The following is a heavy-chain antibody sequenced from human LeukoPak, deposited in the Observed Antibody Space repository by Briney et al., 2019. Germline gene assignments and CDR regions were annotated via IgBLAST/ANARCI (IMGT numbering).Heavy chain of an antibody. CDR1: GYTFTGYY. Sequence: GASVKVSCKASGYTFTGYYMHWVRQAPGQGLEWMGRINPNSGGTNYAQKFQGRVTMTRDTSISTAYMELSRLRSDDTAVYYCARAKGNYYDSSGYYDGLYWFGPWGQGTLVTVSS. CDR2: INPNSGGT. V-gene: IGHV1-2*06. CDR3: ARAKGNYYDSSGYYDGLYWFGP. J-gene: IGHJ5*02. D-gene: IGHD3-22*01.